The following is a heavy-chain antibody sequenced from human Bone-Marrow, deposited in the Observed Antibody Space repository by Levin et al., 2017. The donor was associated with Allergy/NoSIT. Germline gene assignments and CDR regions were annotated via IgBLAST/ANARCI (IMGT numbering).Heavy chain of an antibody. CDR1: GFTFDDFA. CDR2: INWNSNTI. D-gene: IGHD3-16*01. CDR3: AKVPSAFGGSYYFHR. Sequence: SLKISCAASGFTFDDFAMHWVRQVPEKGLEWVSGINWNSNTIDYADSVKGRFTISRDNAKNSLYLQMNSLRPEDAYFYYCAKVPSAFGGSYYFHRWGRGTLVTVSS. V-gene: IGHV3-9*01. J-gene: IGHJ2*01.